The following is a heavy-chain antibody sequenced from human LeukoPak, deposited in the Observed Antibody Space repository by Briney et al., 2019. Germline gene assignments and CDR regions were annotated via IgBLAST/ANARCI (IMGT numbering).Heavy chain of an antibody. Sequence: ASVKVSCKASGYTFSNYGITWVRQAPGQGLEWMGWISGYNGNTNFAQKLQGRASMTTDTSTYTSDMELRSLRSDDTAVYYCARSLGDSSGYYPLPFDYWRQGTLVIVSS. J-gene: IGHJ4*02. CDR3: ARSLGDSSGYYPLPFDY. CDR1: GYTFSNYG. D-gene: IGHD3-22*01. CDR2: ISGYNGNT. V-gene: IGHV1-18*01.